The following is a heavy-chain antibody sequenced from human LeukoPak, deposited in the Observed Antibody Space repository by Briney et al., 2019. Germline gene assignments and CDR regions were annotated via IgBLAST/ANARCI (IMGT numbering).Heavy chain of an antibody. CDR3: ARDLLLSYDKVEYSQH. V-gene: IGHV1-69*05. J-gene: IGHJ1*01. D-gene: IGHD3-22*01. CDR1: GGTFSSYV. Sequence: GASVKVSCKASGGTFSSYVISWGRQAPGQGLEWMGRIIPIFGTANYAQKFQGRVTITTDESTSTAYMELSSLRSEDTAVYYCARDLLLSYDKVEYSQHWGQGTLVTVSS. CDR2: IIPIFGTA.